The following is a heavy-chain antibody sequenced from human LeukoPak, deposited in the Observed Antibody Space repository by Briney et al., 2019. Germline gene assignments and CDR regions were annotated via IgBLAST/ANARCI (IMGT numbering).Heavy chain of an antibody. Sequence: GSLRLSCAASGFTFSNAWMSWVRQAPGKGLEWVGRIKSKTDGGITDYAAPVQGRFTISRDDSKNTLYLQMNSLKTEDTAVYYCTTGIFRFLESGYWGQGTLVTVSS. V-gene: IGHV3-15*01. J-gene: IGHJ4*02. CDR2: IKSKTDGGIT. CDR3: TTGIFRFLESGY. D-gene: IGHD3-3*01. CDR1: GFTFSNAW.